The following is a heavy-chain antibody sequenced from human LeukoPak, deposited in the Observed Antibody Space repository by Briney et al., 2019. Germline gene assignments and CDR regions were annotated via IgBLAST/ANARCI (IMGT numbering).Heavy chain of an antibody. V-gene: IGHV1-2*06. Sequence: ASVKVSRKASGYTFTGYYMHWVRQAPGQGLERMGRINPNSGGTNYAQKFQGRVTMTRDTSISTAYMELSRLRSDEAAVYYCARVDGGAVVFDYWGQGTLVTDSS. CDR3: ARVDGGAVVFDY. D-gene: IGHD6-19*01. CDR2: INPNSGGT. CDR1: GYTFTGYY. J-gene: IGHJ4*02.